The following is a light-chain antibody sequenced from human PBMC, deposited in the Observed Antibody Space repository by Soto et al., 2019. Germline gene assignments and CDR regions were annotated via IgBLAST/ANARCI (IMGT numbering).Light chain of an antibody. Sequence: DIQMTQSPSTLSGSVGDRFTITCRASQTISSWLAWYQQKPGKAPKLLIYKASTLKSGVPSRFSGSGSGTDFALTISSLQPEDFATYYCQQLKSYVTFGQGTRLEI. V-gene: IGKV1-5*03. CDR3: QQLKSYVT. CDR2: KAS. J-gene: IGKJ5*01. CDR1: QTISSW.